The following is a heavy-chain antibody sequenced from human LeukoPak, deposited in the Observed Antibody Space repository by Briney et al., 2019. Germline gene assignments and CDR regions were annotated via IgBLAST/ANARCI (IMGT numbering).Heavy chain of an antibody. D-gene: IGHD3-16*01. CDR2: ISSNGDTT. CDR1: GFTFNTYA. J-gene: IGHJ4*02. Sequence: GGSLRLSCAASGFTFNTYAMHWVRQAPGKGLEYVSGISSNGDTTDYAKSVKGRFSISGDNSKNTLYLQMGSLTADDMAVYYCARSWGVGGTNEIDYWGQGALVTVSS. V-gene: IGHV3-64*01. CDR3: ARSWGVGGTNEIDY.